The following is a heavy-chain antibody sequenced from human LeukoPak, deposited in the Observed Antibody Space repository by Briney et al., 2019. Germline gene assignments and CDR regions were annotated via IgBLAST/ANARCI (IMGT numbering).Heavy chain of an antibody. CDR2: INPNSGGT. J-gene: IGHJ1*01. CDR1: VYTCTGYY. CDR3: ARGCYDSSDYEYFQH. Sequence: ASVKVSSKASVYTCTGYYIHWVRQAPGQGLEWMGWINPNSGGTNYAQKFQGRVTMTRDTSIITAYMELSRLRSDDTAVYFCARGCYDSSDYEYFQHWGQGTLVTVSS. D-gene: IGHD3-22*01. V-gene: IGHV1-2*02.